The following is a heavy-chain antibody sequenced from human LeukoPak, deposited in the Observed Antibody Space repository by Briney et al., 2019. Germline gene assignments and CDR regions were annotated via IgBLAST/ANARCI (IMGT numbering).Heavy chain of an antibody. CDR3: ARGACTNGVCGET. CDR1: GYTFTSYE. D-gene: IGHD2-8*01. Sequence: GPVNCSCKASGYTFTSYEVNSVREATGQRLEWMGWVYRNSGKTGDAQKFQARVTITRNTSIRTAYIELSSLRSEDTAVYYCARGACTNGVCGETWGQGTLVTVSS. CDR2: VYRNSGKT. V-gene: IGHV1-8*01. J-gene: IGHJ4*02.